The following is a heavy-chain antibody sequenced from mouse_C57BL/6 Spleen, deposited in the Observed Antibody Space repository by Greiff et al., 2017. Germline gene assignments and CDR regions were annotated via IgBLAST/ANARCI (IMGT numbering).Heavy chain of an antibody. V-gene: IGHV1-85*01. CDR3: ANWDTVVARGY. CDR2: IYPRDGST. J-gene: IGHJ2*01. CDR1: GYTFTSYD. D-gene: IGHD1-1*01. Sequence: QVHVKQSGPELVKPGASVKLSCKASGYTFTSYDINWVKQRPGQGLEWIGWIYPRDGSTKYNEKFQGKATLTGDTSSSTSYMELHSLTSEDSAVYFCANWDTVVARGYWGQGTTLTVSS.